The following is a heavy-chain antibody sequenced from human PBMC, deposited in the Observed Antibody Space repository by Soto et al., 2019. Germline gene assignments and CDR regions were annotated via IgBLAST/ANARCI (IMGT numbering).Heavy chain of an antibody. V-gene: IGHV4-31*03. CDR2: IYYSGST. CDR3: ARDADYGGSRGGMDV. D-gene: IGHD4-17*01. Sequence: QVRLEESGPGLVKPSETLSLICSVDGVSVNNANYFWNWIRHHPENGLEWIGYIYYSGSTRYKPSLMTRATLSIDTSKNQVSLRLNSVTVADTAVYFCARDADYGGSRGGMDVWGRGTTVTVSS. CDR1: GVSVNNANYF. J-gene: IGHJ6*02.